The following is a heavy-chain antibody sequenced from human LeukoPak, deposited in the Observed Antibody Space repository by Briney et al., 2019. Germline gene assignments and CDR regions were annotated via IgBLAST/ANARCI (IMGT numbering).Heavy chain of an antibody. CDR2: KYYSGSA. CDR3: ATPYCSSISCLDVFNV. J-gene: IGHJ3*01. Sequence: SETLSLTCNVSGVSVSDGRYYWTWIRQHPGKGLEWIGYKYYSGSAKYNPSLKSRLTISIDTSKNQFSLQLSSVTAADTATYYCATPYCSSISCLDVFNVCGPGTRVTVSS. CDR1: GVSVSDGRYY. V-gene: IGHV4-31*03. D-gene: IGHD2-2*01.